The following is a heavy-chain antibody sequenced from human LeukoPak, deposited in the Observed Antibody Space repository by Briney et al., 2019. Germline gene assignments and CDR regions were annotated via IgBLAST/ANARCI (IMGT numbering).Heavy chain of an antibody. CDR3: ARDFDVYYYYGMDV. J-gene: IGHJ6*02. CDR1: GGSISSYY. CDR2: IYTGGST. D-gene: IGHD3-9*01. Sequence: PSETLSLTCTVSGGSISSYYWSWIRQPAGKGLEWIGRIYTGGSTNYNPPLKSRVTMSVDTSKNQFSLKLSSVTAADTAVYYCARDFDVYYYYGMDVWGQGTTVTVSS. V-gene: IGHV4-4*07.